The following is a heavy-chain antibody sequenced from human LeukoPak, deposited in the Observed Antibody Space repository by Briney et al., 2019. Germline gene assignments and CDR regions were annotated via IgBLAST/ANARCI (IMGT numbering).Heavy chain of an antibody. Sequence: SETLSLTCTVSGASITYNSYYWGWIRQPPGKGHEWIGSIYYSGSTHYNPSLKSRVTISVDTSKNQFSLKLSSVTAADTAVYYCARGQALVEATVTTTWYFDLWGRGTMVTVSS. CDR2: IYYSGST. D-gene: IGHD4-11*01. J-gene: IGHJ2*01. CDR1: GASITYNSYY. CDR3: ARGQALVEATVTTTWYFDL. V-gene: IGHV4-39*01.